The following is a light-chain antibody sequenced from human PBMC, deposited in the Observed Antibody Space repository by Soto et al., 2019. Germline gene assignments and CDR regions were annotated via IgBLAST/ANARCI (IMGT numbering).Light chain of an antibody. J-gene: IGKJ4*01. CDR3: QQYGSSPLT. CDR2: RAS. V-gene: IGKV3-20*01. Sequence: EIVLTQSPGTLSLSPGERATLSCRVSQSVNSNYLAWYQQKPGQAPKVLIYRASSRATGIPDRFSGSGSGTDFTLTISRLEPEDFAVYYCQQYGSSPLTFGGGTKVEIK. CDR1: QSVNSNY.